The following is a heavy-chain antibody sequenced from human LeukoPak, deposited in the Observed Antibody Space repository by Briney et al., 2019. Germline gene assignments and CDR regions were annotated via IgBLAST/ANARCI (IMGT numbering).Heavy chain of an antibody. CDR1: GGSISSYY. CDR3: AREQGDYGDYVFAFDI. V-gene: IGHV4-4*07. CDR2: IYTSGST. Sequence: SETLSLTCTVSGGSISSYYWSWIRQPAGKGLEWIGRIYTSGSTNYNPSLKSRVTMSVDTSTNQFSLRLTSVTAADTAVYYCAREQGDYGDYVFAFDIWGQGTMVTVSS. D-gene: IGHD4-17*01. J-gene: IGHJ3*02.